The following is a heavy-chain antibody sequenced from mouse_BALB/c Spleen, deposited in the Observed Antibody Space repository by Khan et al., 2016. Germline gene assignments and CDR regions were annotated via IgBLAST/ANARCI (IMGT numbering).Heavy chain of an antibody. J-gene: IGHJ2*01. CDR1: GYSITSDYA. D-gene: IGHD1-2*01. Sequence: EVQLQESGPGLVKPSQSLSLTCTVTGYSITSDYAWNWIRQFPGNKLEWMGYISYSGSTSYNPSLKSRISITRDPSKNQFFLQLNSVTTEDTATDYCARTLLRLYYFDYWGQGTTRTVSS. CDR3: ARTLLRLYYFDY. CDR2: ISYSGST. V-gene: IGHV3-2*02.